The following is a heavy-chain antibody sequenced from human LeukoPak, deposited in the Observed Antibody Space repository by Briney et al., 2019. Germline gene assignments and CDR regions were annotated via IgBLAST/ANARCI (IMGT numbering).Heavy chain of an antibody. J-gene: IGHJ4*02. V-gene: IGHV4-38-2*02. Sequence: SETLSLTCTVSGYSITSDYYWGWIRQPPGKGLEWIGSMYHSGSTYYNPSLKSRVTISVDMSKNQFSLKLSSVTAADTAVYYCVVLPAYWGQGTLVTVSS. CDR2: MYHSGST. D-gene: IGHD3-16*02. CDR3: VVLPAY. CDR1: GYSITSDYY.